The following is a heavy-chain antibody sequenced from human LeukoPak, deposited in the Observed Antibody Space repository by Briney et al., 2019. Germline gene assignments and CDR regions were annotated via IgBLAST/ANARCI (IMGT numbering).Heavy chain of an antibody. V-gene: IGHV4-39*07. CDR3: AREKIAPNYYYGSGSYYKRARGPYFDY. CDR1: GGSISSSSYY. D-gene: IGHD3-10*01. J-gene: IGHJ4*02. CDR2: IYYSGST. Sequence: SETLSLTCTVSGGSISSSSYYWGWIRQPPGKGLEWIGSIYYSGSTYYNPSLKSRVTISVDTSKNQFSLKLSSVTAADTAVYYCAREKIAPNYYYGSGSYYKRARGPYFDYWGQGTLVTVSS.